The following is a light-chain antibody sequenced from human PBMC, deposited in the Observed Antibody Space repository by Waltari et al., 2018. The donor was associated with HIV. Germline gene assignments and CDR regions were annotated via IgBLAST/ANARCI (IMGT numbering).Light chain of an antibody. CDR1: NTGSNT. CDR3: QVWDSRSDHPV. Sequence: SYVLTQPPSGSVAPGQPARMTCRGHNTGSNTVHRYQQSPGRAPVLGVHADSDRPPGLPERFSGSNSGNTATLTISRVEAGDEADYYCQVWDSRSDHPVLGGGTRLTVL. J-gene: IGLJ3*02. CDR2: ADS. V-gene: IGLV3-21*02.